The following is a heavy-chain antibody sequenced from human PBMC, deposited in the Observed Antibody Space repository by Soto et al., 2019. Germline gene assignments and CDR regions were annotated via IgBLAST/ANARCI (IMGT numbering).Heavy chain of an antibody. CDR3: AKGARANFLDP. J-gene: IGHJ5*02. CDR1: GFTFSNYA. Sequence: GGSLRLSCAASGFTFSNYAIHWVRQAPGKGLEWVATISNDGSNKYYTDSVNGRFTISRDNSKDTLYLQMNSLRVEDTAVYFCAKGARANFLDPWGQGTLVTVSS. V-gene: IGHV3-30*18. CDR2: ISNDGSNK.